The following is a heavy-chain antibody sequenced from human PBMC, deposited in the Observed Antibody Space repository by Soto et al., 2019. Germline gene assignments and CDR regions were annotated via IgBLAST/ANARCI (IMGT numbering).Heavy chain of an antibody. J-gene: IGHJ5*02. V-gene: IGHV4-39*01. CDR3: FTSNWFDP. CDR1: GGSISSGSINSNSYF. Sequence: SETLSLTCIVSGGSISSGSINSNSYFWGWIRQPPGKGLEGIGIISYSGSTYYNPSLKSRVTISVDTSKNQFSLKLSSVTAADTAVYYCFTSNWFDPWGQGTLVTVSS. D-gene: IGHD2-2*01. CDR2: ISYSGST.